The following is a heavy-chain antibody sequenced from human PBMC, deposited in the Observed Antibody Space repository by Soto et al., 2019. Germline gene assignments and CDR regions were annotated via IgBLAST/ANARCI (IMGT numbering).Heavy chain of an antibody. CDR3: AKGDDYGDYFDY. D-gene: IGHD4-17*01. Sequence: QVQLVESGGGVVQPGXSLRLSCAASGFTFSRYGMHWVRQAPGKGLEWVAVISFDVSNKNYGDSVKGRFTISRDNSKNTLYLQMNRLRTEDTAVYYCAKGDDYGDYFDYWGQGTLVTVSS. CDR1: GFTFSRYG. CDR2: ISFDVSNK. J-gene: IGHJ4*02. V-gene: IGHV3-30*18.